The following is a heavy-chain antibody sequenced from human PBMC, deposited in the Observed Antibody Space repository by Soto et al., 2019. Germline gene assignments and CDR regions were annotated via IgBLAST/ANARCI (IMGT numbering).Heavy chain of an antibody. D-gene: IGHD3-10*02. CDR2: IYHSGST. CDR3: ARDEMLGASYYYYGMDV. Sequence: SETLSLTCAVSGGSISSGGYSWSWIRQPPGKGLEWIGYIYHSGSTYYNPSLKSRVTISVDRSKNQFSLKLSSVTAADTAVYYCARDEMLGASYYYYGMDVWGQGTTVTVPS. V-gene: IGHV4-30-2*01. CDR1: GGSISSGGYS. J-gene: IGHJ6*02.